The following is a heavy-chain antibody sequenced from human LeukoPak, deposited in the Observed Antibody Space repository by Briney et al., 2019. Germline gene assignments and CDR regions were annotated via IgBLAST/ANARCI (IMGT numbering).Heavy chain of an antibody. CDR2: ISAYNGNT. CDR1: GYTFTSYG. V-gene: IGHV1-18*01. CDR3: ARGEHYYDSSGPPGDWFDP. J-gene: IGHJ5*02. D-gene: IGHD3-22*01. Sequence: ASVKVSSKASGYTFTSYGISWVRQAPGQGLEWMGWISAYNGNTNYAQKLQGRVTMTTDTSTSTAYMELRSLRSDDTAVYYCARGEHYYDSSGPPGDWFDPWGQGTLVTVSS.